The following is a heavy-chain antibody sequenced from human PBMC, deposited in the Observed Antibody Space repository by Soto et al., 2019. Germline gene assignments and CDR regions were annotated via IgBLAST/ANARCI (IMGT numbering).Heavy chain of an antibody. Sequence: VKVSCKASGGTFSSYAISWVRQAPGQGLEWMGGIIPIFGTANYAQKFQGRVTITADESTSTAYMELSSLRSEDTAVYYCSGHFGVVIIDDYWGQGTLVTVSS. CDR3: SGHFGVVIIDDY. V-gene: IGHV1-69*01. CDR2: IIPIFGTA. CDR1: GGTFSSYA. D-gene: IGHD3-3*01. J-gene: IGHJ4*02.